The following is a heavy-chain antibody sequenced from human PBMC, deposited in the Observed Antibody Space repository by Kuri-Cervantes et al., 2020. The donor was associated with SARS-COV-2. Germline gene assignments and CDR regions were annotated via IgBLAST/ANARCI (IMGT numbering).Heavy chain of an antibody. CDR2: IKSKTDGGTT. V-gene: IGHV3-15*01. CDR3: AKVPSGTWGEWPRLTDPFDY. CDR1: GFTFSNAW. J-gene: IGHJ4*02. Sequence: GESLKISCAASGFTFSNAWMSWVRQAPGKGLEWVGRIKSKTDGGTTDYAAPVKGRFTISRDDSKNTLYLQMNSLRAEDTAVYYCAKVPSGTWGEWPRLTDPFDYWGQGTLVTVSS. D-gene: IGHD3-16*01.